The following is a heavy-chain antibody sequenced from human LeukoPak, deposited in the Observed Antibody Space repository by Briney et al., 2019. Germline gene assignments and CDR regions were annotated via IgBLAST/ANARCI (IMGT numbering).Heavy chain of an antibody. CDR1: GGTFSSYA. J-gene: IGHJ3*02. Sequence: GASVKVSCKASGGTFSSYAISWVRQAPGQGLEWMGGIIPIFGTANYAQKFQGRVTITADESTSTAYMELSSLRSEDTAVYYCAADRDYYGSGRNADAFDIWGQGTMVTVSS. CDR2: IIPIFGTA. V-gene: IGHV1-69*13. CDR3: AADRDYYGSGRNADAFDI. D-gene: IGHD3-10*01.